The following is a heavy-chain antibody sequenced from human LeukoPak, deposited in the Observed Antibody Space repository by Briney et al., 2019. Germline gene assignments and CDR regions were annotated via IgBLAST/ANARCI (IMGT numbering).Heavy chain of an antibody. CDR3: ARAARSGWYFDY. CDR1: GFTFDDYG. CDR2: INWNGGST. J-gene: IGHJ4*02. Sequence: GGSLRLSCAASGFTFDDYGMRWVRQAPGKGLEWVAGINWNGGSTGYTDSVKGRFPISRDNAKNSLYLQMNSLRAEDTALYYCARAARSGWYFDYWGQGTLVTVSS. D-gene: IGHD6-19*01. V-gene: IGHV3-20*04.